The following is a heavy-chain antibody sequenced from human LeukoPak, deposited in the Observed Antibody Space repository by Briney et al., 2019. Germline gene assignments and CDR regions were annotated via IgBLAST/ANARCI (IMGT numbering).Heavy chain of an antibody. V-gene: IGHV1-2*02. J-gene: IGHJ5*02. CDR1: GYTFTSFN. D-gene: IGHD3-9*01. Sequence: ASVKVSCKASGYTFTSFNLHWVRQAPGQGLEWMGIINPSGAGTSYAQKLQGRVTMTRDTSISTAYMELSRLRSDDTAVYYCAILGDIFTGSLTRFDPWGQGTLVTVSS. CDR2: INPSGAGT. CDR3: AILGDIFTGSLTRFDP.